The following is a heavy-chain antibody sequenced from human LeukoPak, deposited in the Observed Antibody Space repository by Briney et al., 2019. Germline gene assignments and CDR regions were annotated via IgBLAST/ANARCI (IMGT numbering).Heavy chain of an antibody. CDR2: FDPEDGET. CDR1: GYTFTGYY. Sequence: ASVKVSCKASGYTFTGYYMHWVRQAPGQGLEWMGGFDPEDGETIYAQKFQGRVTMTEDTSTDTAYMELSSLRSEDTAVYYCATLRGAGNYYYYYMDVWGKGTTVTVSS. V-gene: IGHV1-24*01. J-gene: IGHJ6*03. CDR3: ATLRGAGNYYYYYMDV. D-gene: IGHD6-19*01.